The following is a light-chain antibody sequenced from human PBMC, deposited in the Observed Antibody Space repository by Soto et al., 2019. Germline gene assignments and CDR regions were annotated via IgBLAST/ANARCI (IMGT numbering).Light chain of an antibody. Sequence: EIVLTQSPGTLSLSPGERATLSCRAGQSVSSNYLAWYQQKPGQAPRLLIYGASSRATGIPDRFSGSGSGTDFTLTISSLEPEDFAVYYCQQYGSSLYTFGQGTKLEIK. CDR3: QQYGSSLYT. J-gene: IGKJ2*01. CDR2: GAS. CDR1: QSVSSNY. V-gene: IGKV3-20*01.